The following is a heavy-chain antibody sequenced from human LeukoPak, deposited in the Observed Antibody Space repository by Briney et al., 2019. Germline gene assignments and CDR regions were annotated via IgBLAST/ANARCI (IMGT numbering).Heavy chain of an antibody. CDR1: GGTFSIYA. CDR3: ARASMVSGDAFDI. CDR2: IIPILGIA. J-gene: IGHJ3*02. D-gene: IGHD3-10*01. Sequence: SVKVSCKASGGTFSIYAISWVRPAPGQGLEWMGRIIPILGIANYAQKFQGRVTITADKSTSTAYMELSSLRSEDTAVYYCARASMVSGDAFDIWGQGTMVTVSS. V-gene: IGHV1-69*10.